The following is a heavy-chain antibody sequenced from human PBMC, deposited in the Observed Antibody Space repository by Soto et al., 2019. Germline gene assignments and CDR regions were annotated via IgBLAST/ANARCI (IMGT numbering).Heavy chain of an antibody. V-gene: IGHV3-30*18. CDR1: APTVSNYG. CDR2: ISYDGSEE. CDR3: AKSPGADRQPSKGMDV. J-gene: IGHJ6*02. Sequence: QPGGSLRLSCVGSAPTVSNYGMHWVRQAPGKGLEWVALISYDGSEEYYADSVKGRFTLSRDHSKNNIYLEMNGLRPEDTAVYYCAKSPGADRQPSKGMDVWGQATMVTV. D-gene: IGHD3-10*01.